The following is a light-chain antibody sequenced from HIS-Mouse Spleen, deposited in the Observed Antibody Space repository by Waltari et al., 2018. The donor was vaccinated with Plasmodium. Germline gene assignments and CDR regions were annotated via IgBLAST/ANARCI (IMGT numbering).Light chain of an antibody. Sequence: SSKLTQPSSVSVSPGKTARITCPADVLAKKYPLWYKQKPGPAPVLVIYKDSERPLGIPERFSGSSSGTTVTLTISGAQVEDEADYYCYSAADNNLVFGGGTKLTVL. CDR3: YSAADNNLV. CDR1: VLAKKY. J-gene: IGLJ3*02. CDR2: KDS. V-gene: IGLV3-27*01.